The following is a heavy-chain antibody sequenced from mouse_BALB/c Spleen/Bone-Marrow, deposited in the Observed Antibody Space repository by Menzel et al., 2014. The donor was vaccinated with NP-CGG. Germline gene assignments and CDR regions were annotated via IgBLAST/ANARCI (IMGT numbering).Heavy chain of an antibody. CDR3: ARGGISVDY. CDR1: GYAFSSYW. V-gene: IGHV1-80*01. Sequence: VQRVESGAELVRPGSSVKISCKASGYAFSSYWMNWVKQRPGQGLEWIGQIYPGDSDTDYNGKFKGKATLTADKPSNTAYMQLTSLTSEDSAVYFCARGGISVDYWGQGTTLTVSS. CDR2: IYPGDSDT. J-gene: IGHJ2*01.